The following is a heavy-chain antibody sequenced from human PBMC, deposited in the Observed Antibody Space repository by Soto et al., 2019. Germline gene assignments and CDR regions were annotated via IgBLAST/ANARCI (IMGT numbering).Heavy chain of an antibody. Sequence: GGSLRLSCAASGFTVSSNYMNWGRQAPGKGLEWVSVIYSGGSTYYADSVKGRFTISRDNSKNTLYLQMNSLRAEDTAVYYCARDQLYYNDISGRPLNAFDVWGQGTMVTVSS. CDR3: ARDQLYYNDISGRPLNAFDV. CDR1: GFTVSSNY. D-gene: IGHD3-22*01. V-gene: IGHV3-66*01. CDR2: IYSGGST. J-gene: IGHJ3*01.